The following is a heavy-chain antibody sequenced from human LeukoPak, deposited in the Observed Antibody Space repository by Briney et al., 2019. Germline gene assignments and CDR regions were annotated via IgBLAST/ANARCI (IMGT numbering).Heavy chain of an antibody. CDR3: ARVPLRDSSSKTGY. V-gene: IGHV4-39*07. CDR1: GGSISSTSYY. D-gene: IGHD6-13*01. J-gene: IGHJ4*02. Sequence: SETLSLTCTVSGGSISSTSYYWGWIRQPPGKGLEWIGEIYHSGSTNYNPSLKSRVTISVDKSKNQFSLKLSSVTAADTAVYYCARVPLRDSSSKTGYWGQGTLVTVSS. CDR2: IYHSGST.